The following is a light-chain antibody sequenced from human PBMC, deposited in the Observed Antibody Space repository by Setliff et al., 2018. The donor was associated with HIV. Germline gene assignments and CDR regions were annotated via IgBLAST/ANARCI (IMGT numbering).Light chain of an antibody. Sequence: DIQMTQSPSSLSASVGDRVTITCRASQSITRYLNWYQQKPGTAPKPLIYAASNLQSGVPSRFSGSGSGTDFTLTISSLQPEDFATYYCQQSNFTPLTFGGGTKVDIK. CDR1: QSITRY. CDR3: QQSNFTPLT. V-gene: IGKV1-39*01. CDR2: AAS. J-gene: IGKJ4*01.